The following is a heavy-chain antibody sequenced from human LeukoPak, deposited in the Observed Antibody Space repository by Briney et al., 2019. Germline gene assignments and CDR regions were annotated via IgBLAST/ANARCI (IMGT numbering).Heavy chain of an antibody. CDR2: RKQDGSEK. Sequence: PGGSLTPSCAASGFSFSSYWMSWVRPAAGKGLEWVANRKQDGSEKYYVDSVKGRFTISRDNAKNSLYLQMNSLRAEDTAVYYCYGSGSYFYFDYWGQGTLVTVSS. V-gene: IGHV3-7*03. D-gene: IGHD3-10*01. CDR1: GFSFSSYW. J-gene: IGHJ4*02. CDR3: YGSGSYFYFDY.